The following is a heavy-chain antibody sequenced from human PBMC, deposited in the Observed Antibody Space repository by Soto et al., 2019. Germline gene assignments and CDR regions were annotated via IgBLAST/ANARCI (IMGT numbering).Heavy chain of an antibody. V-gene: IGHV4-4*07. CDR1: GGSISSYY. J-gene: IGHJ4*02. D-gene: IGHD3-16*02. CDR3: ARGELGELSTVLNFDY. CDR2: IYTSGST. Sequence: PSETLSFTCTVSGGSISSYYWSWIRQPAGKGLEWIGRIYTSGSTNYNPSLKSRVTMSVDTSKNQFSPKLSSVTAADSAVYYCARGELGELSTVLNFDYGDQETLVTVSS.